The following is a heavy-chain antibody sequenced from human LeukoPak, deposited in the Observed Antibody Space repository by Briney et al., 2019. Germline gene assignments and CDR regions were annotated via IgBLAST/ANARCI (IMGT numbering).Heavy chain of an antibody. CDR1: GYTFTSYY. J-gene: IGHJ5*02. V-gene: IGHV1-46*01. D-gene: IGHD3-10*01. CDR3: ASAARGVRGVPNFDP. CDR2: INPSGGST. Sequence: GASVKVSCKASGYTFTSYYMHWVRQAPGQGLEWMGIINPSGGSTSYAQKFQGRVTMTRDMSTSTAYMELSSLRSEDTAVYYCASAARGVRGVPNFDPCGQGTLVTVSS.